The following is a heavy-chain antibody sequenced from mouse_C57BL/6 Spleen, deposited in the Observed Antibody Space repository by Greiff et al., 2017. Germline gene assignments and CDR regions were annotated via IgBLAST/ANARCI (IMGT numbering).Heavy chain of an antibody. CDR3: ARRGYSNSH. J-gene: IGHJ2*01. CDR2: IDPSDSYT. Sequence: QVHVKQPGAELVKPGASVKLSCKASGYTFTSYWMQWVKQRPGQGLEWIGEIDPSDSYTNYNQKFKGKATLTVDTSSSTAYMQLSSLTSEDSAVYYCARRGYSNSHWGQGTTLTVSS. D-gene: IGHD2-5*01. V-gene: IGHV1-50*01. CDR1: GYTFTSYW.